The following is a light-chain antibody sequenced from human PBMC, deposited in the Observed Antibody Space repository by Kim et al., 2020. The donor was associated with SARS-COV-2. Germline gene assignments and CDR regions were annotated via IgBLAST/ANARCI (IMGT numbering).Light chain of an antibody. Sequence: SVSPRQTASITCPGDNMGDKYACPYQQKPGQSPLLVIYQASKRPSGIPERFSGSNSGNPATLTISGTQAMDEADYYCQAWDSSTRVFGGGTQLTVL. V-gene: IGLV3-1*01. CDR2: QAS. J-gene: IGLJ2*01. CDR3: QAWDSSTRV. CDR1: NMGDKY.